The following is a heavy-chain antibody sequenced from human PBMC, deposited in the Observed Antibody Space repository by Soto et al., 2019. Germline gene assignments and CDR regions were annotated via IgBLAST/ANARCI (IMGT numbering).Heavy chain of an antibody. CDR2: IYHNGIT. CDR3: ATVPPRIVVVLAEFPT. J-gene: IGHJ4*02. Sequence: QVQLKQSGPGLVRPSGTLSLTCRVSGTSISSSYWCAWVRQSPGKGLKWIGEIYHNGITKYNPSLKSRVSMSIDKSNNQFSLKLTSVTAADTAVYYCATVPPRIVVVLAEFPTWGQGTLVTVSS. CDR1: GTSISSSYW. D-gene: IGHD2-21*01. V-gene: IGHV4-4*02.